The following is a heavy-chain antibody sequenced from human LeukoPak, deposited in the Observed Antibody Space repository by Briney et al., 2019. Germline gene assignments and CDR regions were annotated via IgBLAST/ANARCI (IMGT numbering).Heavy chain of an antibody. D-gene: IGHD6-25*01. CDR3: ARGIHVRSGLSGDY. Sequence: PGGSLRLSCAASGFTFDDYGMNWVRQGPGKGLEWVSGINWNGGSTGYADSVKGRFTISRDNAKNSLYLQMNSLRAEDTALYYCARGIHVRSGLSGDYWGQGTLVTVSS. J-gene: IGHJ4*02. V-gene: IGHV3-20*04. CDR2: INWNGGST. CDR1: GFTFDDYG.